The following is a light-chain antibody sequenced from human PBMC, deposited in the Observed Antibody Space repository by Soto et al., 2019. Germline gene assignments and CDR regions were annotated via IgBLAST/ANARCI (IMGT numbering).Light chain of an antibody. CDR2: AAT. CDR1: QGINSW. Sequence: DIQMTQSPSSVSAYVGDRVTITCRASQGINSWLAWYQQKPGKAPKVLIYAATSLQSGVPSRFSGSGSGTEFTLTNSSLQLEELAIYFCQQTHNFPRSFGGGTKVEIK. V-gene: IGKV1-12*01. J-gene: IGKJ4*01. CDR3: QQTHNFPRS.